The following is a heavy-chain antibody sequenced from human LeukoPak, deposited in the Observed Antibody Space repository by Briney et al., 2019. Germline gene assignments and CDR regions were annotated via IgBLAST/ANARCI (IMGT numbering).Heavy chain of an antibody. CDR2: IYYSGST. D-gene: IGHD6-13*01. V-gene: IGHV4-30-4*08. J-gene: IGHJ4*02. CDR3: AKAIGSSWYYFDY. CDR1: GGSISSGDYY. Sequence: PSETLSPTCTVSGGSISSGDYYWSWLRQPPGKGLEWIGYIYYSGSTYYNPSLKSRVTLSVDTSKNQFSLKLSSVTAADTAVYYCAKAIGSSWYYFDYWGQGTLVTVSS.